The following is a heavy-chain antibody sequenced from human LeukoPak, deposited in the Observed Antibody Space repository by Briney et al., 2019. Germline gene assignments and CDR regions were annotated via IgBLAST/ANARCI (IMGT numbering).Heavy chain of an antibody. CDR1: GFTFSNYY. D-gene: IGHD1-26*01. CDR3: ARDIRAVGVTLYFDY. V-gene: IGHV3-11*01. Sequence: GGSLRLSCGATGFTFSNYYMSWIRQTPGKGLDGLSYISGSGGDIHYADSVKGRFTVSRDNAKSSLYLQMNSLRAEDTAMYFCARDIRAVGVTLYFDYWGQGILVTVTS. CDR2: ISGSGGDI. J-gene: IGHJ4*02.